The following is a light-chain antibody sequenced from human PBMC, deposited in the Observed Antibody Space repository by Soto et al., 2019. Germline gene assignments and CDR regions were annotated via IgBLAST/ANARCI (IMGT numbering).Light chain of an antibody. V-gene: IGKV4-1*01. CDR3: QQYYSTPRT. J-gene: IGKJ4*01. Sequence: DIVMTQSPYSLAVSLGERATINCKSSQSFLYSSNNKNYLALYQQKPGQPPKLLIYWASTRESGVPDRFSGSGSGTDFTLTISSLQAEDVAVYYCQQYYSTPRTFGGGTKVDIK. CDR1: QSFLYSSNNKNY. CDR2: WAS.